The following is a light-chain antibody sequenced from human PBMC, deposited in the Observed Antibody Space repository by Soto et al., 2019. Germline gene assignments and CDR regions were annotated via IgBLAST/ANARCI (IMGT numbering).Light chain of an antibody. Sequence: DIQMTQSPSSLSASVGDRVTITCQASQDISNYLSWYPQKAGKAPKLLIYDASNLETGVPSRFSGSGSGTDFTFTISSLQPEDIATYYCQQYENLPLTFGGGTKVEIK. CDR3: QQYENLPLT. CDR2: DAS. CDR1: QDISNY. J-gene: IGKJ4*01. V-gene: IGKV1-33*01.